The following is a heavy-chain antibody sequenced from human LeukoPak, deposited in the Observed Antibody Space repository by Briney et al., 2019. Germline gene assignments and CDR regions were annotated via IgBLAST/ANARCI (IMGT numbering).Heavy chain of an antibody. J-gene: IGHJ4*02. CDR1: GFTFSSYA. CDR3: AGAMSTFGGVRNYFDS. CDR2: VSISSGTI. D-gene: IGHD3-16*01. V-gene: IGHV3-48*04. Sequence: GGSLRLSCAASGFTFSSYAMNWVRQAPGEGLEWISFVSISSGTIYYADSVKGRFRISRDNAKSSLDLEMNSLRAEDTAVYYCAGAMSTFGGVRNYFDSWGQGTLVTVSS.